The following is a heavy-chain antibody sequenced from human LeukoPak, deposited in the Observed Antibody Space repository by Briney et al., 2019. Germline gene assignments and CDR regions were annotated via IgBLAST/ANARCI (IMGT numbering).Heavy chain of an antibody. CDR1: GYTFTAYY. V-gene: IGHV1-2*02. D-gene: IGHD5-24*01. CDR3: ARRTGGGYNVAGFDY. J-gene: IGHJ4*02. CDR2: INPNSGGT. Sequence: VASVKVSCKASGYTFTAYYMHWVRQAPGQGLEWMGWINPNSGGTNYAQKFQGRVTMTRDMSTSTVYMELSSLRSEDAAVYYCARRTGGGYNVAGFDYWGQGTLVTVSS.